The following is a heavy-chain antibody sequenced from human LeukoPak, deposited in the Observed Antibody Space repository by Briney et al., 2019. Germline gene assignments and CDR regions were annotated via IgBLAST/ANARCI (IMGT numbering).Heavy chain of an antibody. CDR1: GFTFSSYT. Sequence: PGGSLRLSCAASGFTFSSYTMNWVRQAPGKGLEWVSSISSSSSYIYYADSVKGRFTISRDNAKNSLYLQMNSLRAEDTAVYYCATPRSRYYYDSILIWGQGTMVTVSS. J-gene: IGHJ3*02. CDR3: ATPRSRYYYDSILI. D-gene: IGHD3-22*01. V-gene: IGHV3-21*01. CDR2: ISSSSSYI.